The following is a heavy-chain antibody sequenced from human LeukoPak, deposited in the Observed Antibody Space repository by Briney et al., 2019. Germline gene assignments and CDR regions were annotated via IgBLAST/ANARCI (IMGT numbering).Heavy chain of an antibody. CDR3: ARSGPYYDILTGYYYY. V-gene: IGHV3-33*01. Sequence: GGSLRLSCAASGLTFSSYGMHWVRQAPGKGLEWVAVIWYDGSNKYYADSVKGRFTISRDNSKNTLYLQMNSLRAEDTAVYYCARSGPYYDILTGYYYYWGQGTLVTVSS. CDR2: IWYDGSNK. CDR1: GLTFSSYG. J-gene: IGHJ4*02. D-gene: IGHD3-9*01.